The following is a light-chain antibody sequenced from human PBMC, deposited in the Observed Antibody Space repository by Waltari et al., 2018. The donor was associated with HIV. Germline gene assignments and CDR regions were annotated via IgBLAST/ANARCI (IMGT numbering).Light chain of an antibody. V-gene: IGLV1-40*01. CDR1: SSNIGAGYD. Sequence: QSVLTQPPSVSGAPGQSVTISCTGSSSNIGAGYDVHWYQQLPGRAPKLLIYDNTNRPSGVPDRFSGSKSGTSAALAITGLQAVDETDYYCQSYDTSLSASVFGTGTKVTVL. J-gene: IGLJ1*01. CDR2: DNT. CDR3: QSYDTSLSASV.